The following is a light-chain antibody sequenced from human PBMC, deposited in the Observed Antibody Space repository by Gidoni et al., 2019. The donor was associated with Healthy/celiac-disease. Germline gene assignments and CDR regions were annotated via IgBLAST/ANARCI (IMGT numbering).Light chain of an antibody. CDR2: SNN. CDR1: SSNLGSNP. CDR3: AAWDDSLNGWV. V-gene: IGLV1-44*01. Sequence: QSVLTQPPSASGTPWQRVTISCSGSSSNLGSNPVNWYQQLPGTAPKLLIYSNNHRPSGVPDRFSGSKSGTSASLAISGLQSEDEADYYCAAWDDSLNGWVFGGGTKLTVL. J-gene: IGLJ3*02.